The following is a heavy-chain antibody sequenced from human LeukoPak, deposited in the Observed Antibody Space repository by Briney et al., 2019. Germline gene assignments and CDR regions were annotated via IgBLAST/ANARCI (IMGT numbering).Heavy chain of an antibody. CDR3: ARGWGMATTNRGY. D-gene: IGHD5-24*01. J-gene: IGHJ4*02. V-gene: IGHV4-34*01. CDR2: INHSGSA. Sequence: SETLSLTCAVYGGSFSGYFWTWIRQPPGKRLEWIGEINHSGSANNNPSLRSRVTVSVDTSKNQFSLRLTSVTAADTAVYYCARGWGMATTNRGYWSQGTLVTVS. CDR1: GGSFSGYF.